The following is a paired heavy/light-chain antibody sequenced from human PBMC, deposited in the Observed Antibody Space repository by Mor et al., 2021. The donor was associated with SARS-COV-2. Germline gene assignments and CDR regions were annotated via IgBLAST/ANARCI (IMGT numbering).Light chain of an antibody. CDR2: EAT. CDR3: LQHDNFPLT. V-gene: IGKV5-2*01. Sequence: ETTLTQSPAFMSATPGDKVNISCKASQDIDDDMNWYQQKPGEAAIFIIQEATTLVPGIPPRFSGSGYGTDFTLTINNIESEDAAYYFCLQHDNFPLTFGQGTKLEIK. J-gene: IGKJ2*01. CDR1: QDIDDD.
Heavy chain of an antibody. CDR2: ISSSSSYI. J-gene: IGHJ6*02. Sequence: EVQLVESGGGLVKPGGSLRLSCAASGFTFSSYSMNWVRQAPGKGLEWVSSISSSSSYIYYADSVKGRFTISRDNAKNSLYLQMNSLRAEDTAVYYCARDRRNTDFWSGSYYYYGMDVWGQGTTVTVSS. CDR3: ARDRRNTDFWSGSYYYYGMDV. V-gene: IGHV3-21*01. CDR1: GFTFSSYS. D-gene: IGHD3-3*01.